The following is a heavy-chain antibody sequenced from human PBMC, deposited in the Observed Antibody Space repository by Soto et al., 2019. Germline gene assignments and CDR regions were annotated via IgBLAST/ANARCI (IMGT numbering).Heavy chain of an antibody. CDR3: TTDPLSLIAAAHKTY. V-gene: IGHV3-15*01. J-gene: IGHJ4*02. D-gene: IGHD6-13*01. CDR1: GFTFSNAW. Sequence: EVQLVESGGGLVKPGGSLRLSCAASGFTFSNAWMSWVRQAPGKGLEWVGRIKSKTDGGTTDYAAPVKGRFTISRDDSKNTLYLQMNSLKTEDTAVYYCTTDPLSLIAAAHKTYWGQGTLVTVSS. CDR2: IKSKTDGGTT.